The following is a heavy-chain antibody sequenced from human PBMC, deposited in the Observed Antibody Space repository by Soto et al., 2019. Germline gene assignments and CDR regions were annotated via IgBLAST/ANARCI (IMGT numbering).Heavy chain of an antibody. J-gene: IGHJ5*02. CDR2: IIPILGIA. CDR1: GGTFSSYT. V-gene: IGHV1-69*08. CDR3: ARDLYRNMVRGENWFDP. Sequence: QVQLVQSGAEVKKPGPSVKVSCKASGGTFSSYTISWVRQAPGQGLEWMGRIIPILGIANYAQKFQGRVTITADKSTSTAYMELSSLRSEDTAVYYCARDLYRNMVRGENWFDPWGQGTLVTVSS. D-gene: IGHD3-10*01.